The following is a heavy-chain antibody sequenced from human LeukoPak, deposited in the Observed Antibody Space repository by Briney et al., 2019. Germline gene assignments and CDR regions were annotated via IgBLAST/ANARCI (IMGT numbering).Heavy chain of an antibody. CDR1: GISVRTNY. D-gene: IGHD3-22*01. Sequence: PGGSLKLSCAASGISVRTNYMSWVRQAPGKGLEWVSVIYSGGTIRYADSVKGRFTISRDNSRDTLHLKIGTLRVDDTGVYYSVGDFRHLFYSEISGYYGDAFDVWGQGTVVTVSS. J-gene: IGHJ3*01. V-gene: IGHV3-53*01. CDR2: IYSGGTI. CDR3: VGDFRHLFYSEISGYYGDAFDV.